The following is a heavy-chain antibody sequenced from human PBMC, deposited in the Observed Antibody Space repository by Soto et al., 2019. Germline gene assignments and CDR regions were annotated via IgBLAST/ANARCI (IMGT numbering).Heavy chain of an antibody. J-gene: IGHJ5*02. CDR2: IYYSGST. CDR1: GGSISSSSYY. D-gene: IGHD2-8*01. Sequence: SETLSLTCTVSGGSISSSSYYWGWIRQPPGKGLEWIGSIYYSGSTYYDPSLKSRVTISVDTSKNQFSLKLSSVTAADTAVYYCASGWGYCTNGVCRSPRWFDPWGQGTLVTVSS. V-gene: IGHV4-39*01. CDR3: ASGWGYCTNGVCRSPRWFDP.